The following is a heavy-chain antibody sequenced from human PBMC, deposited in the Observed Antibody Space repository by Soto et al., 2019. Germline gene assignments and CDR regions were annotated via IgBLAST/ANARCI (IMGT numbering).Heavy chain of an antibody. J-gene: IGHJ4*02. Sequence: QVQLVESGGGAVQPGRSLRLSCAASGFTFNTYGMHWVRQAPGKGLEWVAVIWYDGSNEFCADSVKGRFTISRDNSKNTLYLQMNSLRDEDMAIYYCARDHGTTWYGPIDYWGQGTLVTVSS. V-gene: IGHV3-33*01. CDR2: IWYDGSNE. CDR1: GFTFNTYG. CDR3: ARDHGTTWYGPIDY. D-gene: IGHD6-13*01.